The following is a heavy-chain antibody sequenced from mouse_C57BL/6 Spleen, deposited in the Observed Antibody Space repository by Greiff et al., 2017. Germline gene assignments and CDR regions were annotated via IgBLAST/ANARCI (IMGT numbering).Heavy chain of an antibody. CDR1: GYTFTSYW. J-gene: IGHJ4*01. D-gene: IGHD1-1*01. CDR2: SDPSDSYT. Sequence: QVHVKQPGAELVMPGASVKLSCKASGYTFTSYWMHWVKQRPGQGLEWIGESDPSDSYTNYNQKFKGKSTLTVDKSSSTAYMQLSSLTSEDSAVYYCARIHYGSSYNYAMDYWGQGTSVTVSS. CDR3: ARIHYGSSYNYAMDY. V-gene: IGHV1-69*01.